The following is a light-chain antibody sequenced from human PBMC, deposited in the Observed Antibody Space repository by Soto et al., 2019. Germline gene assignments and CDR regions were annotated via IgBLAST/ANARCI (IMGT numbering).Light chain of an antibody. CDR3: SSYAGRSNV. CDR1: ISDVGGYNY. CDR2: EVN. J-gene: IGLJ1*01. V-gene: IGLV2-8*01. Sequence: QSVLTQPASSSGSPGQSVAISCTGTISDVGGYNYVSWYQQHPGKAPKLMIYEVNKRPSGVPDRFSGSKSGNTASLTVSGLQAEDEADYYCSSYAGRSNVFGTGTKATAL.